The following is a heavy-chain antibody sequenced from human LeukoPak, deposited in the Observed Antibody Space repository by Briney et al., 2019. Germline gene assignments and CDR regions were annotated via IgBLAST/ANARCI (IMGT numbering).Heavy chain of an antibody. D-gene: IGHD3-3*01. J-gene: IGHJ6*02. CDR1: GGTFSSYA. Sequence: ASAKVSCKASGGTFSSYAISWVRQAPGQGLEWMGGIIPIFGTANYAQKFQGRVTITADESTSTAYMELSSLRSEDTAVYYCARVLVDFWSGSTYYYYGMDVWGQGTTVTVSS. CDR3: ARVLVDFWSGSTYYYYGMDV. V-gene: IGHV1-69*13. CDR2: IIPIFGTA.